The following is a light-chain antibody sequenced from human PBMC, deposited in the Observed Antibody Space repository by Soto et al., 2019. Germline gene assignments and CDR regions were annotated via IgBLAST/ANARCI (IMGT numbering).Light chain of an antibody. CDR1: QSISAW. V-gene: IGKV1-5*03. CDR3: QQYNSSPWT. Sequence: DIHMTQAHSILSASVRDRVAITCRASQSISAWVAWYQQKPGQAPKLLIYQASLLESGVPSRFSGSGSGTEFTLTISSLQPDDLATYYCQQYNSSPWTFGQGTKVDIK. J-gene: IGKJ1*01. CDR2: QAS.